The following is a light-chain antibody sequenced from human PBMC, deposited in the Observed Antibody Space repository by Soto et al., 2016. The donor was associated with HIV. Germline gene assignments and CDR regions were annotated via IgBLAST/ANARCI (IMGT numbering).Light chain of an antibody. Sequence: SYVLTQPPPVSVAPGETARITCEGNNIGDRSVHWYQQKPGQAPVLVVYDDSDRPSGIPERFSGSNSGNTATLTISRVEAGDEADYYCQVWDRSRDHPNWVFGGGTKLTI. J-gene: IGLJ3*02. V-gene: IGLV3-21*02. CDR2: DDS. CDR1: NIGDRS. CDR3: QVWDRSRDHPNWV.